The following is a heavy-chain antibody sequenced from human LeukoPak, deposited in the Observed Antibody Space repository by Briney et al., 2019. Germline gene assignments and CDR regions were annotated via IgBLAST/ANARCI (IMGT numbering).Heavy chain of an antibody. Sequence: PGGSLRLSCAASGFTFSSYAMTWVRQAPGKGLEWVSAISGSGGSTYYADSVKGRFTISRDNSKNTLYLQMNSLRAEDTAVYYCAKETYYYDSSGYYSNWGREPWSSSPQ. J-gene: IGHJ4*02. D-gene: IGHD3-22*01. V-gene: IGHV3-23*01. CDR2: ISGSGGST. CDR1: GFTFSSYA. CDR3: AKETYYYDSSGYYSN.